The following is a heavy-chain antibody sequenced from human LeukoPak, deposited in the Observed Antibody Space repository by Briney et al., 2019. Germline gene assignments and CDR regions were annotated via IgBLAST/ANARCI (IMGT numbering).Heavy chain of an antibody. CDR1: GDSISSGDYY. D-gene: IGHD1-26*01. Sequence: SETLSLTCTVSGDSISSGDYYWSWIRQPAGKGLEWIGRISSSGSTYYNPSLKSRVTISVDTSKNQFSLKLSSVTAADTAVYYCARDFLALLVGATPGQVWGQGTLVTVSS. CDR3: ARDFLALLVGATPGQV. J-gene: IGHJ4*02. CDR2: ISSSGST. V-gene: IGHV4-61*02.